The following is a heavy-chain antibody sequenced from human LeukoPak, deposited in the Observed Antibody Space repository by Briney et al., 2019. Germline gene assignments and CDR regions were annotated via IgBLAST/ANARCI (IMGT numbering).Heavy chain of an antibody. V-gene: IGHV3-21*01. Sequence: PGGSLRLSCAASGFTFSSYSMNWVRQAPGKGLEWVSSISSSSSYIYYADSVKGRFTISRDNAKNSLYLQTNSLRAEDTAVYYCAREDSSGWAGVYYFDYWGQGTLVTVSS. CDR1: GFTFSSYS. D-gene: IGHD6-19*01. CDR3: AREDSSGWAGVYYFDY. CDR2: ISSSSSYI. J-gene: IGHJ4*02.